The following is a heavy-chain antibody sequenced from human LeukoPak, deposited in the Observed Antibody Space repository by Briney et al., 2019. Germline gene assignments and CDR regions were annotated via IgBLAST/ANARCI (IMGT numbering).Heavy chain of an antibody. CDR3: AREWELLVDY. Sequence: PSQTLSLTCTVSGGSISSGGYYWSWIRQPPGKGLEWIGYIYHSGSTYYNPSLKSRVTISVDRSKNQFSLKLSSVTAADTAVYYCAREWELLVDYWGQGTLVTVSS. D-gene: IGHD1-26*01. CDR1: GGSISSGGYY. V-gene: IGHV4-30-2*01. J-gene: IGHJ4*02. CDR2: IYHSGST.